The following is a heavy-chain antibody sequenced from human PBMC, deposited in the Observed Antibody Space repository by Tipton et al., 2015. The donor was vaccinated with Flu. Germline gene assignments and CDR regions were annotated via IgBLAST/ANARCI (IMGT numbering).Heavy chain of an antibody. CDR1: GFTFSSYA. CDR3: ARAFCSGGSCYPNWGDY. Sequence: SLRLSCAASGFTFSSYAMHWVRQAPGKGLEWVAVISYDGSNKYYADSVKGRFTISRDNSKNTLYLQMNSLRAEDTAVYYCARAFCSGGSCYPNWGDYWGQGTLVTVSS. V-gene: IGHV3-30-3*01. CDR2: ISYDGSNK. D-gene: IGHD2-15*01. J-gene: IGHJ4*02.